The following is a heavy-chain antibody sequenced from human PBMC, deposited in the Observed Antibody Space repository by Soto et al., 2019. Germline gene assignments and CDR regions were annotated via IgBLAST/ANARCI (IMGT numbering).Heavy chain of an antibody. V-gene: IGHV1-2*02. J-gene: IGHJ5*02. D-gene: IGHD2-21*01. Sequence: VKVSCKASGYTFTENQIHWLRRAPGQRLQWLGRIDPKSGDTTFAPTFQGRVTMTRDTSTXXXYXXLXXLTSDXXAIYYCARRHLLDHLRWRFDPWGVGILVTVSS. CDR2: IDPKSGDT. CDR3: ARRHLLDHLRWRFDP. CDR1: GYTFTENQ.